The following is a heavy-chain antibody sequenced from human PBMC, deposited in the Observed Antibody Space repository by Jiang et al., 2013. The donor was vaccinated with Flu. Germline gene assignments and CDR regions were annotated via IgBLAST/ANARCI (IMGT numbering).Heavy chain of an antibody. Sequence: GLVKPSETLSLTCSVFGDSINSNNYYWGWIRQAPGQGLEWVGSIDFSGTTYQNPSLKSRVTMSLDTSKNQFSLKLRSVTAADTAVYFCARNVMTTVTQFFDYWGQGTLITVSS. J-gene: IGHJ4*02. D-gene: IGHD4-17*01. CDR1: GDSINSNNYY. V-gene: IGHV4-39*07. CDR2: IDFSGTT. CDR3: ARNVMTTVTQFFDY.